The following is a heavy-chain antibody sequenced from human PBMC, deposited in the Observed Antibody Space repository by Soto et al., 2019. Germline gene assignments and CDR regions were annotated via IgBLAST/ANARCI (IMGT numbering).Heavy chain of an antibody. Sequence: PSETLSLTCAVYGGSFSGYYWSWIRQPPGKGLEWIGEINHSGSTNYNPSLKSRVTISVDTSKNQFSLKLSSVTAADTAVYYCARAKLRVAGMNYYYGMDVWGQGTTVTVSS. CDR3: ARAKLRVAGMNYYYGMDV. J-gene: IGHJ6*02. CDR1: GGSFSGYY. V-gene: IGHV4-34*01. D-gene: IGHD6-19*01. CDR2: INHSGST.